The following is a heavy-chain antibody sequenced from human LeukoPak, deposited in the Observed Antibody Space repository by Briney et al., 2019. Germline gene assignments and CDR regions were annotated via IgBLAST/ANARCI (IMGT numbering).Heavy chain of an antibody. CDR1: GGSMISYY. J-gene: IGHJ4*02. Sequence: SETLSLTCTVSGGSMISYYWIWIRQPPGKGLEWIGYVYYGGHSNYNPSLWSRVTISVDTSKNQFSLKLSSVTAADTAVYYCARERQVMTAVAGTAAGQFDYWGQGTLVTVSS. CDR3: ARERQVMTAVAGTAAGQFDY. CDR2: VYYGGHS. D-gene: IGHD6-19*01. V-gene: IGHV4-59*12.